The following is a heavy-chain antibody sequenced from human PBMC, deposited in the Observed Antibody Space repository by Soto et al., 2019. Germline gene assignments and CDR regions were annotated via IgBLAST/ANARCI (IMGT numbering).Heavy chain of an antibody. V-gene: IGHV3-9*01. Sequence: GGSQSLSCAASGFTFDDYAMHWVRQAPGKGLEWVSGISWNSGSIDYADSVKGRFTISRDNAKNSLYLQWSSLKAADSAMYYCARHLHSDSVHITPVSPDYWGQGTLVTVSS. J-gene: IGHJ4*02. CDR1: GFTFDDYA. CDR2: ISWNSGSI. CDR3: ARHLHSDSVHITPVSPDY. D-gene: IGHD4-4*01.